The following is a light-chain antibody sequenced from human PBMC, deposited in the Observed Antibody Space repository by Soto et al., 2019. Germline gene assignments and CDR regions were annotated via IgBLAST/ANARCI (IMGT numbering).Light chain of an antibody. CDR3: QHYNSYPWT. CDR2: DAS. Sequence: DIQMTQSPSSVSASVGDRVTITCRASQGISSWLAWYQQKPGKAPKFLIYDASSLASGVPSRFSGSGSGTEFTLTISSLQPDDFATYYCQHYNSYPWTFGQGTKVDIK. CDR1: QGISSW. J-gene: IGKJ1*01. V-gene: IGKV1D-16*01.